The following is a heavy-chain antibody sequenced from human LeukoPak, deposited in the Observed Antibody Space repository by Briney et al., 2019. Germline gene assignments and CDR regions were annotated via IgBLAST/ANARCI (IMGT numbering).Heavy chain of an antibody. V-gene: IGHV4-4*07. CDR1: GVSISAYY. CDR3: ARTPDSRGDAFDI. D-gene: IGHD3-22*01. J-gene: IGHJ3*02. CDR2: IYPGESIYASENT. Sequence: SETLSLTCSVSGVSISAYYWSWIRQPAGKGLEWIGRIYPGESIYASENTNYNPSLKSRVSMSGDTSKNQFSLKLSSVTAADTAVYYCARTPDSRGDAFDIWGQGTMVTVSS.